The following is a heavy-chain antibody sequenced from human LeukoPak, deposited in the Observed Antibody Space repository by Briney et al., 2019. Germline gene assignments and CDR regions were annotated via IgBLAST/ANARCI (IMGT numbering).Heavy chain of an antibody. Sequence: SETLSLTCTVSGGSISSSSYYWGWIRQPPGKGLEWIGSIYYSGSTYYNPSLKSRVTISVDTSKNQFSLKLSSVTAADTAVYYCARWGYGSGSYYNRGFDYWGQGTLVTVSS. CDR3: ARWGYGSGSYYNRGFDY. V-gene: IGHV4-39*01. CDR1: GGSISSSSYY. J-gene: IGHJ4*02. CDR2: IYYSGST. D-gene: IGHD3-10*01.